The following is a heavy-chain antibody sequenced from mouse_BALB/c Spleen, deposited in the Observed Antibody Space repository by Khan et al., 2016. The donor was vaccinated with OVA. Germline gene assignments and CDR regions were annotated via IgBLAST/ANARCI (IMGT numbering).Heavy chain of an antibody. CDR3: ARAGWDVLAY. Sequence: QIQLVQSGPELVKPGASVKMSCKASGYTFTDYVMNWVKQRNGQGLEWIGQIYPGSESTYYNEKFKGKATLTADRSNSNAYMQLSNLSSEDYAVYVCARAGWDVLAYWGQGTLVTVS. CDR1: GYTFTDYV. V-gene: IGHV1-77*01. J-gene: IGHJ3*01. D-gene: IGHD4-1*01. CDR2: IYPGSEST.